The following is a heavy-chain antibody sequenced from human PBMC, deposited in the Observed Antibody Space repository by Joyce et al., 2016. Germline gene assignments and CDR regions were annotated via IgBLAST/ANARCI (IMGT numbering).Heavy chain of an antibody. CDR1: GYTFTTYY. Sequence: QVHLVQSGAEVKKPGASVNVSCKASGYTFTTYYMHWVRQVPGHGFEWMGIINPGGGTTRYAQKFQGSVILTRDTSTSTVYMELRSLRYEDTDMYFCARDYGGLFDYWGQGTLVTVSS. D-gene: IGHD4-23*01. V-gene: IGHV1-46*01. CDR3: ARDYGGLFDY. J-gene: IGHJ4*02. CDR2: INPGGGTT.